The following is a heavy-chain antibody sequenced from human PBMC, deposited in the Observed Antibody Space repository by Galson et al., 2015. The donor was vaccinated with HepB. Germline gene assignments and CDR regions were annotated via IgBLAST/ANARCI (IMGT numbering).Heavy chain of an antibody. CDR2: INSEWSST. V-gene: IGHV3-74*01. CDR1: GFSFNTYW. CDR3: VRGYYYESSGYFYYYGMDV. J-gene: IGHJ6*02. Sequence: SLSLSCAASGFSFNTYWMQWVRQGSGKGLVWVSRINSEWSSTSYAVSVEGRFTISRVNAKNPLYLRMNSLRAEDTGLYHCVRGYYYESSGYFYYYGMDVWGQGTTVTVSS. D-gene: IGHD3-22*01.